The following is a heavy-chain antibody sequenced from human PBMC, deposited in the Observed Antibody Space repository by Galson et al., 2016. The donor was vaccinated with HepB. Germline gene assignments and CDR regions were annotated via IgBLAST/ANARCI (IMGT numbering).Heavy chain of an antibody. CDR3: AKDGLMAANTKPSFDF. CDR2: KAYDGTYE. D-gene: IGHD2-8*01. Sequence: SLRLSCAASGFRFNNYGMHWVRQAPGKGLEWVALKAYDGTYEYYADSVKGRFTISRDNSKSMLYLHMNSLRPEDTAVYYCAKDGLMAANTKPSFDFWGQGTLVTVSS. J-gene: IGHJ4*02. CDR1: GFRFNNYG. V-gene: IGHV3-30*18.